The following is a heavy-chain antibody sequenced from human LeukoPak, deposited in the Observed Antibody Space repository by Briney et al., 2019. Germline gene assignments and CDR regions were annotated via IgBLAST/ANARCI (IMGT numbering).Heavy chain of an antibody. Sequence: SVKVSCKASGFTFTSTAVQWVRQARGQRLEWIGWILVGSGNTNYAQMFQERVTLTWDVSTSTAYMVLSSLRSEDRAIYYCASDPPYTSSSAWWGQGTLVTVSS. V-gene: IGHV1-58*01. J-gene: IGHJ4*02. CDR2: ILVGSGNT. CDR1: GFTFTSTA. CDR3: ASDPPYTSSSAW. D-gene: IGHD2-2*01.